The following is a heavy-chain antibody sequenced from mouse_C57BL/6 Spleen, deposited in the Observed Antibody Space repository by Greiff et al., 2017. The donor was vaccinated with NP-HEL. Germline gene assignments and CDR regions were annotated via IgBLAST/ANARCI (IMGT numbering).Heavy chain of an antibody. CDR1: GYSFTGYF. D-gene: IGHD1-1*01. CDR2: INPYNGDT. Sequence: EVQLQESGPELVKPGASVKISCKASGYSFTGYFMNWVKQSHGKSLEWIGRINPYNGDTFYNQKFKGKATLTVDKSSSTAHMELLSLTSEDFAVYYCVQEGGVYYYGSSPWFAYWGQGTLVTVSA. J-gene: IGHJ3*01. CDR3: VQEGGVYYYGSSPWFAY. V-gene: IGHV1-37*01.